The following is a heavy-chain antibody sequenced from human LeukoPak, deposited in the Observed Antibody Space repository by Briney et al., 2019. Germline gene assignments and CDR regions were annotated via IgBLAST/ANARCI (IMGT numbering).Heavy chain of an antibody. CDR3: AREGDLPTAAAGTFDY. J-gene: IGHJ4*02. V-gene: IGHV1-46*01. D-gene: IGHD6-13*01. CDR2: INPSGGST. CDR1: GYTFTSYY. Sequence: ASVKVSCKASGYTFTSYYMHWVRQAPGQGLEWMGIINPSGGSTSYAQKFQGRVTITTDESTSTAYMELSSLRSEDTAVYYCAREGDLPTAAAGTFDYWGQGTLVTVSS.